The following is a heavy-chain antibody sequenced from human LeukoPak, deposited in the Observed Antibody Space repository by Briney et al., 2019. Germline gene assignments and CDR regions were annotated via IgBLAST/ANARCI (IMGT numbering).Heavy chain of an antibody. Sequence: SETLSLTCTVSGGSISSSSYYWGWIRQPPGKGLEWIGSIYYSGSTYYNPSLKSRVTISVDTSKNQFSLKLSSVTAADTAVYYCARLGMVWFDPWGQGTLVTVSS. D-gene: IGHD7-27*01. CDR2: IYYSGST. CDR3: ARLGMVWFDP. V-gene: IGHV4-39*07. J-gene: IGHJ5*02. CDR1: GGSISSSSYY.